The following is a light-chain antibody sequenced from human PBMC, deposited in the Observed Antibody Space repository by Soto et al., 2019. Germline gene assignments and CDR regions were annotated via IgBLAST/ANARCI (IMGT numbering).Light chain of an antibody. Sequence: VFTQSPGTLSLSPGERATLSCSASQTVRNNYLAWYQQKPGQAPRLLIYAASSRATGIPDRFSGGGSGTEFTLTISSLQSEDFAVYYCQQRSNWPITFGQGTRLDIK. CDR3: QQRSNWPIT. J-gene: IGKJ5*01. CDR2: AAS. CDR1: QTVRNNY. V-gene: IGKV3D-20*02.